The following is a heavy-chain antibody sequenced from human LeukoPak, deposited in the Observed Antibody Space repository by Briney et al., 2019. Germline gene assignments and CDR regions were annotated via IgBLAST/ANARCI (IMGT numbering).Heavy chain of an antibody. CDR1: GYTFTSYG. CDR3: ARDRALTGSIYFDY. J-gene: IGHJ4*02. Sequence: VASVKVSCKASGYTFTSYGISWVRQAPGQGLEWMGGIIPIFGTANYAQKFQGRVTITADESTSTAYMELSSLRSEDTAVYYCARDRALTGSIYFDYWGQGTLVTVSS. CDR2: IIPIFGTA. V-gene: IGHV1-69*13. D-gene: IGHD7-27*01.